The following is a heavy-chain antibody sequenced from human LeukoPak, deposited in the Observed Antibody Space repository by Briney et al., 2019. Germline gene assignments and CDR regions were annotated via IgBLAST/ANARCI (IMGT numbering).Heavy chain of an antibody. CDR2: INYSGST. J-gene: IGHJ6*02. CDR1: GGSISSHY. Sequence: SETLSLTCTVSGGSISSHYWSWIRQPPGKGLEWIGYINYSGSTNYNPSLKSRVTISVDTSKNQFSLKLSSVTAADTAVYYCARHSSATYYGMDVWGQGTTVTVSS. V-gene: IGHV4-59*08. CDR3: ARHSSATYYGMDV. D-gene: IGHD6-19*01.